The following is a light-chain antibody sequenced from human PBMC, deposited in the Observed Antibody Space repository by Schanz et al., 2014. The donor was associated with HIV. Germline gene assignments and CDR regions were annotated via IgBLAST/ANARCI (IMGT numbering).Light chain of an antibody. J-gene: IGLJ2*01. CDR1: SSNIGTYN. V-gene: IGLV1-44*01. CDR2: TQD. Sequence: QSVLTQPPSTSGTPGQRVAISCSGSSSNIGTYNVNWYQQLPGTAPRLLIYTQDQRPSGVPDRFSGSKSGTSASLAISGLRSEDEADYYCAAWDDGLNGVFGGGTKLTVL. CDR3: AAWDDGLNGV.